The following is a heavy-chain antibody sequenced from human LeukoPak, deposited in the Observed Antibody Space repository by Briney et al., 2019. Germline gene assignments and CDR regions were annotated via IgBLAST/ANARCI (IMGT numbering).Heavy chain of an antibody. J-gene: IGHJ4*02. V-gene: IGHV3-53*01. CDR2: IYSGGDT. CDR1: GFNVRSNY. D-gene: IGHD3-10*01. CDR3: VRGIVRRGYFDY. Sequence: GGSLRLSCAASGFNVRSNYMSWVRQVPGKGLEWVSVIYSGGDTYYADPVKGRFTVSRDNNKNTLFLQMNSLRAGDTAVYYCVRGIVRRGYFDYWGQGALVTVSS.